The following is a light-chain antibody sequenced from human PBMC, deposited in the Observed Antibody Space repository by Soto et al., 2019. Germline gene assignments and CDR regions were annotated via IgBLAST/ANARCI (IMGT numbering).Light chain of an antibody. CDR3: GTWDSSLTAAV. V-gene: IGLV1-51*01. CDR2: DNN. Sequence: QSVLTQPPSVSAAPGQKVTITCSVSSSNIGYNSVSWYQQLPGTAPKLLIYDNNKRPSGIPDRFSASKSGTSVALGITGLQTGDEADYFCGTWDSSLTAAVFGTGTKVTVL. J-gene: IGLJ1*01. CDR1: SSNIGYNS.